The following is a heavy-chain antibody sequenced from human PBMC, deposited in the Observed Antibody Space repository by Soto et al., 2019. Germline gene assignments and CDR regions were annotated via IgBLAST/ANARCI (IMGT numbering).Heavy chain of an antibody. J-gene: IGHJ4*02. V-gene: IGHV4-4*07. CDR1: GDTITSFS. CDR3: EGESGENWSYEDC. CDR2: ISTTGNT. D-gene: IGHD1-7*01. Sequence: PSETLSLTCTVSGDTITSFSWNWIRQSAGKGLEWIGRISTTGNTHYNPSLESRVTMSLDTSKNQFSLKLTSVTAADTAVYYCEGESGENWSYEDCWGQGTLVTVSS.